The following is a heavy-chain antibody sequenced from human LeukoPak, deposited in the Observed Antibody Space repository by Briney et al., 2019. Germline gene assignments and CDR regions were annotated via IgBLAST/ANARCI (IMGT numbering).Heavy chain of an antibody. J-gene: IGHJ4*02. Sequence: GGSLRLSCAASGFTFSDYSMNWVRQAPGKGLEWISYIGIDSGNTNYADSVKGRFTISGDEAKNSLYLQMNSLRVEDTAVYYCARDYKYAFDNWGQGTLVTVSS. CDR3: ARDYKYAFDN. CDR2: IGIDSGNT. CDR1: GFTFSDYS. D-gene: IGHD5-24*01. V-gene: IGHV3-48*01.